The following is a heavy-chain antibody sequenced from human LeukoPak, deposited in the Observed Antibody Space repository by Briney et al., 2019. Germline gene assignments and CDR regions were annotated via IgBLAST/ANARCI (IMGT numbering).Heavy chain of an antibody. CDR2: IKQDGSEK. Sequence: GGSLRLSCAASGFTFSSYWMSWVRQAPGKGLEWVANIKQDGSEKYYVDSVKGRFTISRDNAKNSLYLQMNSLGAEDTAVYYCARDCCTGGRNTFDPWGQGTLVTVSS. J-gene: IGHJ5*02. V-gene: IGHV3-7*01. D-gene: IGHD2-8*02. CDR3: ARDCCTGGRNTFDP. CDR1: GFTFSSYW.